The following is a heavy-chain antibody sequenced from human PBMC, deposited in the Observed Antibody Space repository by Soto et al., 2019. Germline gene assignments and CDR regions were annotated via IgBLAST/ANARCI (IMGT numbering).Heavy chain of an antibody. V-gene: IGHV4-61*01. CDR1: GGSVSSGSYY. Sequence: PSETLSLTCTVSGGSVSSGSYYWSWIRQPPGKGLEWIGYIYYSGSTNYNPSLKSRVTISVDTSKNQFSLKLSSVTAADTAVYNCARDWGYVGATDYYHYGMDVWGQGTTVTVSS. CDR3: ARDWGYVGATDYYHYGMDV. D-gene: IGHD1-26*01. CDR2: IYYSGST. J-gene: IGHJ6*02.